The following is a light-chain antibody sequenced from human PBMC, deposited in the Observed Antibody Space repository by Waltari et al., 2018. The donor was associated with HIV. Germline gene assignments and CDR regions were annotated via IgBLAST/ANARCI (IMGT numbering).Light chain of an antibody. Sequence: QSALTQPPSVSGSPGQSVTISCTGTSSDVGTYNRFTWYQQPPGTAPKVVIYEVSNRPSGVPDRFSGSKSGNTASLTISGLQAEDEADYYCSSFTTSSTLIFGGGTRLTVL. CDR2: EVS. V-gene: IGLV2-18*02. J-gene: IGLJ2*01. CDR1: SSDVGTYNR. CDR3: SSFTTSSTLI.